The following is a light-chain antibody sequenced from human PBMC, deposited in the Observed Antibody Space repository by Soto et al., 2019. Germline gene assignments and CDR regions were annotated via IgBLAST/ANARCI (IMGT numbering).Light chain of an antibody. CDR3: QQRSNWPLT. CDR2: DAS. V-gene: IGKV3-11*01. Sequence: EIVLTQYPGTLSLSQGERATLSCRASQSVSSYLAWYQQKPGQAPRLLIYDASNRATGIPARFSGSGSGTDFTLTISSLEPEDFAVYYCQQRSNWPLTFGGGTKV. CDR1: QSVSSY. J-gene: IGKJ4*01.